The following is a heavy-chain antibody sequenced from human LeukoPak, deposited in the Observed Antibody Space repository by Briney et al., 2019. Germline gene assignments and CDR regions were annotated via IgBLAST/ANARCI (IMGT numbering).Heavy chain of an antibody. CDR3: ARGHYDILTGYYIGFDY. Sequence: GGSLRLSCTASGFTFSDYYMSWIRQTPGKGLEWVSYISSSGSTIYYADSVKGRFTISRDNAKNSLYLQMNSLRAEDTAVYYCARGHYDILTGYYIGFDYWGQGTLVTVSS. CDR2: ISSSGSTI. V-gene: IGHV3-11*01. J-gene: IGHJ4*02. CDR1: GFTFSDYY. D-gene: IGHD3-9*01.